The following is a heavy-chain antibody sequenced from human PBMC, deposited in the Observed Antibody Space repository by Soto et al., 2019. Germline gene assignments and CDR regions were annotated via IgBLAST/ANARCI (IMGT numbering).Heavy chain of an antibody. Sequence: GESLKISCAASGFTFSTYWMTWVRQAPGEGLEWVANIKQDGSEKYYADSVKGRFTISRDNAKNSMYLQMNSLRAEDTALYYCARNHYSDYWGQGTLVTLSS. D-gene: IGHD2-15*01. CDR2: IKQDGSEK. CDR1: GFTFSTYW. CDR3: ARNHYSDY. J-gene: IGHJ4*02. V-gene: IGHV3-7*01.